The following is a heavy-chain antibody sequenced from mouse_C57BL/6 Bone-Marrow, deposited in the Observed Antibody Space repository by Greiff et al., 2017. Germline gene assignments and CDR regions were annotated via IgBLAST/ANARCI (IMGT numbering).Heavy chain of an antibody. Sequence: QVQLQQPGAELVMPGASVKLSCKASGYTFTSYWMHWVKQRPGQGLEWIGEIDPSDSSTNYNQKFKGKSTLTVDKSSSTAYMQLSSLTSEDSAVYYCAREGLNGDYFDYWGQGTTLTVSS. CDR2: IDPSDSST. CDR3: AREGLNGDYFDY. J-gene: IGHJ2*01. V-gene: IGHV1-69*01. D-gene: IGHD3-3*01. CDR1: GYTFTSYW.